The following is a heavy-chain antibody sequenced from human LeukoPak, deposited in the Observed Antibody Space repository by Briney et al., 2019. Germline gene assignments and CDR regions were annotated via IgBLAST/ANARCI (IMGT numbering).Heavy chain of an antibody. CDR1: GFTFSTYW. CDR3: ARGRYFTSASCYLDY. V-gene: IGHV3-74*01. J-gene: IGHJ4*02. D-gene: IGHD2-2*01. Sequence: GGSLRLSCAASGFTFSTYWTHWVRQAPGKGLVWVSRINPDGSSTSYADSVKGRFTISRDNAKNILYLQMNSLRAEDTGVFYCARGRYFTSASCYLDYWARGTLVTVPS. CDR2: INPDGSST.